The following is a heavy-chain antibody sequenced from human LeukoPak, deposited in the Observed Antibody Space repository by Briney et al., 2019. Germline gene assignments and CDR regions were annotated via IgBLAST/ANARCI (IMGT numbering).Heavy chain of an antibody. Sequence: SETLSLTCTVSGGSISSYYWNWIRQPPGKGLEWIGYIYSSGSTNYNPSLTSRVTMSVDTSKNQFSLKVSSVTAADTAVYYCARQGTYGPLDLWGQGTLVTVSS. D-gene: IGHD3-10*01. CDR3: ARQGTYGPLDL. J-gene: IGHJ5*02. CDR1: GGSISSYY. CDR2: IYSSGST. V-gene: IGHV4-59*08.